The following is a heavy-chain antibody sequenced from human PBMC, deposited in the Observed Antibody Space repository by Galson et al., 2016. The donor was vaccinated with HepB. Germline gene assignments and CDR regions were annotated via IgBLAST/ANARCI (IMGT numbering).Heavy chain of an antibody. CDR2: ISLDGTSP. D-gene: IGHD3-3*01. CDR1: GFTFSTFG. J-gene: IGHJ4*02. CDR3: AKDPRTNFGVVLHP. Sequence: SLRLSCAASGFTFSTFGMHWVRQPPGKGLEWVALISLDGTSPDYADSVKGRFTISRDNSKNTLYLHMSNLRAEDTAVYYCAKDPRTNFGVVLHPGGQGTLVTVSS. V-gene: IGHV3-30*18.